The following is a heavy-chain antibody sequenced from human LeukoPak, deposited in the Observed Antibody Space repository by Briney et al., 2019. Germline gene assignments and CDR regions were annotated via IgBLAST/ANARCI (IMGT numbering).Heavy chain of an antibody. Sequence: PGGSLRLSCAASGFTVSSNYMSWVRQAPGKGLEWVSVIYSGGSTYYADSAKGRFTISRDNSKNTLYLQMNSLRAEDTAVYYCARDSRSSSGGDYWGQGTLVTVSS. V-gene: IGHV3-66*02. CDR1: GFTVSSNY. CDR2: IYSGGST. J-gene: IGHJ4*02. D-gene: IGHD6-6*01. CDR3: ARDSRSSSGGDY.